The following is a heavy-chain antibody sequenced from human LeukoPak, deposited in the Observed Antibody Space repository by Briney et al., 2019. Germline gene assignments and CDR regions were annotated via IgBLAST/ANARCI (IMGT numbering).Heavy chain of an antibody. Sequence: PGRSLRLSCAASGFTFDDYAMHWVRQAPGKGLEWVSGISWNSGRIGYAVSVKGRFTISRDNAENSLYLQMNSLRAEDTALYYCAKDMYCSTTSCYAAGPYGMDVWSQGTTVTVSS. J-gene: IGHJ6*02. CDR3: AKDMYCSTTSCYAAGPYGMDV. CDR1: GFTFDDYA. V-gene: IGHV3-9*01. CDR2: ISWNSGRI. D-gene: IGHD2-2*01.